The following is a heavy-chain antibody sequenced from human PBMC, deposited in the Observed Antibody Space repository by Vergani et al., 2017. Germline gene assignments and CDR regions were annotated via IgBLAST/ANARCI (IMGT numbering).Heavy chain of an antibody. CDR3: ARDADCSGGSCYSTPNWYFDL. Sequence: QVQLVQSGAEVKKPGSSVKVSCKASGGTFSSYAISWVRQAPGQGLEWMGGIIPIFGTANYAQKFQGRVTITADKSTSTAYMELSSLRSEDTAVYYCARDADCSGGSCYSTPNWYFDLWVRGTLVTVSS. CDR1: GGTFSSYA. V-gene: IGHV1-69*06. D-gene: IGHD2-15*01. CDR2: IIPIFGTA. J-gene: IGHJ2*01.